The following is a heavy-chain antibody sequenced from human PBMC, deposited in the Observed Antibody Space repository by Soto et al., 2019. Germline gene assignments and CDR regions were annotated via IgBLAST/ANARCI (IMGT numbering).Heavy chain of an antibody. CDR2: ISSSSSTI. CDR3: ARDMVRGVTLYYYGMDV. Sequence: GGSLRLSCAASGFTFSSYSMNWVRQAPGKGLEWVSYISSSSSTIYYADSVKGRFTISRDNAKNSPYLQMNSLRDEDTAVYYCARDMVRGVTLYYYGMDVWGQGTTVTVSS. J-gene: IGHJ6*02. CDR1: GFTFSSYS. D-gene: IGHD3-10*01. V-gene: IGHV3-48*02.